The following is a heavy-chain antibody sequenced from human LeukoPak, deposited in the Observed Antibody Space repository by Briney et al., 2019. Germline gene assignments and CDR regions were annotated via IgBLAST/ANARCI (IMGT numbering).Heavy chain of an antibody. CDR2: INPNSGGT. D-gene: IGHD4-17*01. J-gene: IGHJ3*02. CDR1: VYTFTGYY. Sequence: ASVKVSCKASVYTFTGYYMHWVRQSPGQGLGWMGWINPNSGGTNYAQKFQGRVTMTRDTSISTAYMELSRLRSDDTAVYYCAGSTVTTESGAFDIWGQGTMVTVSS. V-gene: IGHV1-2*02. CDR3: AGSTVTTESGAFDI.